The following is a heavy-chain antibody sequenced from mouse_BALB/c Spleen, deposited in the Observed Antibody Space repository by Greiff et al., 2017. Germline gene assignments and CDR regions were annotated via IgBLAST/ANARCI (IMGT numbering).Heavy chain of an antibody. CDR2: INPSTGYT. CDR3: ARRYRYDGYAMDY. CDR1: GYTFTSYW. V-gene: IGHV1-7*01. Sequence: VQLQQSGAELAKPGASVKMSCKASGYTFTSYWMHWVKQRPGQGLEWIGYINPSTGYTEYNQKFKDKATLTADKSSSTAYMQLSSLTSEDSAVYYCARRYRYDGYAMDYWGQGTSVTVSS. D-gene: IGHD2-14*01. J-gene: IGHJ4*01.